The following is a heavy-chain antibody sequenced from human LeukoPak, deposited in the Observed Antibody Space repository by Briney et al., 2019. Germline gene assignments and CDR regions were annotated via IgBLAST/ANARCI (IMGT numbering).Heavy chain of an antibody. V-gene: IGHV4-59*01. CDR2: IYYSGST. CDR3: ARLPLAVAGTRYYYYHYMDV. D-gene: IGHD6-19*01. Sequence: PSETLSLTCTVSGVSISSYYWGWIRQPPGKGLEWIGYIYYSGSTNYNPSLNSRATISVNTINNQFSLKLSSVTAAHTAEYYAARLPLAVAGTRYYYYHYMDVWGKGTTVTVSS. J-gene: IGHJ6*03. CDR1: GVSISSYY.